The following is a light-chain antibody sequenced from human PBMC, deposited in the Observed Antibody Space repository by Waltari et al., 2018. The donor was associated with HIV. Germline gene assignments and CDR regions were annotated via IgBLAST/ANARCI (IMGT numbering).Light chain of an antibody. Sequence: QSALTQPASVSESPGQSITISCTGTTSDVGLYKFVSWYQQYPGKAPKLIIHDVNNRPSGVSDRFSGSKSGNTASLTISGLQAEDEADYYCSSYTGLNTRVFGTGTTVTVL. CDR1: TSDVGLYKF. CDR2: DVN. V-gene: IGLV2-14*03. CDR3: SSYTGLNTRV. J-gene: IGLJ1*01.